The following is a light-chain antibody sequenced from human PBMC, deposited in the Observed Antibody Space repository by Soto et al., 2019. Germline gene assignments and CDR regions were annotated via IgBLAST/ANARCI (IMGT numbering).Light chain of an antibody. CDR3: SSYTSRSTLI. V-gene: IGLV2-14*01. CDR1: SSDVGGSTY. CDR2: EVS. J-gene: IGLJ2*01. Sequence: QSALTQPASVSGSPGQSITISCTGSSSDVGGSTYVSWYQQDPGKAPKLLIYEVSNRPSGVSNRFSGSKSGNTASLTISWLQAEDEADYYCSSYTSRSTLIFGGGTKVTVL.